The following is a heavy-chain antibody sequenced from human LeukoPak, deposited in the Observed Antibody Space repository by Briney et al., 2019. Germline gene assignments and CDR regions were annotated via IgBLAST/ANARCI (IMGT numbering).Heavy chain of an antibody. J-gene: IGHJ4*02. CDR3: ARHQFYYSESYFDR. V-gene: IGHV4-39*01. Sequence: PSETLSLTCIVSGGSISSSNYYWGWIRQPPGKGLEWIGSIYYSGSTYYNPSLKSRVTISVDTSRNQFSLKVSSVTAADTAVYYCARHQFYYSESYFDRWGQGTLVTVSS. CDR2: IYYSGST. D-gene: IGHD4-11*01. CDR1: GGSISSSNYY.